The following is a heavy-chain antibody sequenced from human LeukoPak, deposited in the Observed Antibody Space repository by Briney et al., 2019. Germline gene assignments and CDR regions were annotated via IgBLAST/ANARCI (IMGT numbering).Heavy chain of an antibody. V-gene: IGHV1-2*02. Sequence: ASVKVSCKGSGFIFINYGISWVRQAPGQGLEWMGWINPNSGGTNYAQKFQGRVTMTRDTSISTAYMELSRLRSDDTAVYYCARGMGYCSGGSCFGLDYWGQGTLVTVSS. CDR2: INPNSGGT. J-gene: IGHJ4*02. CDR3: ARGMGYCSGGSCFGLDY. D-gene: IGHD2-15*01. CDR1: GFIFINYG.